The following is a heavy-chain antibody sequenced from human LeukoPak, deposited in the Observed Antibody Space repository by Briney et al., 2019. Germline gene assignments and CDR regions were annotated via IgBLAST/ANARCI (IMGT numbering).Heavy chain of an antibody. V-gene: IGHV4-4*07. CDR1: SDSISPYY. J-gene: IGHJ3*02. D-gene: IGHD2-15*01. CDR3: ARDVGVVAATTDDAFDI. CDR2: IHASGST. Sequence: SETLSLTCTVSSDSISPYYWNWIRQPAGKGLEWMGRIHASGSTNYNPSLKSRVTMSIDTSKKQFSLRLGSVTAADTAVYYCARDVGVVAATTDDAFDIWGQGTMVTVSS.